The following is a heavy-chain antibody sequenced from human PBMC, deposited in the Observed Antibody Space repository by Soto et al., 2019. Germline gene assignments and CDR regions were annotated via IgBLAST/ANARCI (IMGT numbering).Heavy chain of an antibody. Sequence: ASVKVSCKASGYIFSSYGINWVRQAPGQGLEWMGWITAYNGNTHYAQKLQGRVTLTTDTSTSTAYMELRSLRADDTAVYYCARDEDSGWNYFDYWGQGTLVTVSS. J-gene: IGHJ4*02. D-gene: IGHD6-19*01. CDR1: GYIFSSYG. V-gene: IGHV1-18*01. CDR3: ARDEDSGWNYFDY. CDR2: ITAYNGNT.